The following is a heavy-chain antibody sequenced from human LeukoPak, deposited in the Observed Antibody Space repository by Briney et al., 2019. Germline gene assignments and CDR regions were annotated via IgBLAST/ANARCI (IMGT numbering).Heavy chain of an antibody. Sequence: SETLSLTCTVSGGSISSYYWSWIRQPPGKGLEWIGYIYYSGSTNYNPSLKSRVTISVDTSKNQFSLKLSSVTAADTAVYYCAKGRSSSSGLDYWGQGTLSPSPQ. D-gene: IGHD6-6*01. V-gene: IGHV4-59*01. CDR1: GGSISSYY. CDR2: IYYSGST. J-gene: IGHJ4*02. CDR3: AKGRSSSSGLDY.